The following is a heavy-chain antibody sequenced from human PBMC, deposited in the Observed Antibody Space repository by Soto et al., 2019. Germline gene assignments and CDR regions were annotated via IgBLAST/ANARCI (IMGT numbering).Heavy chain of an antibody. J-gene: IGHJ4*02. D-gene: IGHD3-10*01. V-gene: IGHV1-18*01. CDR3: AALMVRGVITDY. Sequence: ASVKVSCKASGYTFTSYGISWVRQAPGQGLEWMGWISAYNGNTNYAQKFQERVTITRDMSTSTAYMELSSLRSEDTAVYYCAALMVRGVITDYWGQGTLVTVSS. CDR2: ISAYNGNT. CDR1: GYTFTSYG.